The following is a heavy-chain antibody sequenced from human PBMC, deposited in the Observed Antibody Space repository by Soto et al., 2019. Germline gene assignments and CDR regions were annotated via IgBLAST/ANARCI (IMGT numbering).Heavy chain of an antibody. J-gene: IGHJ6*02. CDR3: TTVTRLRYFDWLLPGDYYGMDV. Sequence: VLQEPREGLEGVGRIKSKTDGGTTDYAAPVKGRFTISRDDSKNTLYLQMNSLKTEDTAVYYCTTVTRLRYFDWLLPGDYYGMDVWGQGTKVTVSS. CDR2: IKSKTDGGTT. D-gene: IGHD3-9*01. V-gene: IGHV3-15*07.